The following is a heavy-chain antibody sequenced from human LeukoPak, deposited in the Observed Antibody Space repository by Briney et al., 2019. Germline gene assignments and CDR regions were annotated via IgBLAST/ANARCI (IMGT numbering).Heavy chain of an antibody. Sequence: KPSETLSLTCTVPGGSISSGNYYWSWIRQPAGKGLEWIGRVYASGSTDYNPSLNSRVTISVDASNNQFSLKLSSVTAADTALYYCARSYGDLGYMDVWGKGTTVTVSS. CDR1: GGSISSGNYY. CDR3: ARSYGDLGYMDV. CDR2: VYASGST. J-gene: IGHJ6*03. V-gene: IGHV4-61*02. D-gene: IGHD2-21*02.